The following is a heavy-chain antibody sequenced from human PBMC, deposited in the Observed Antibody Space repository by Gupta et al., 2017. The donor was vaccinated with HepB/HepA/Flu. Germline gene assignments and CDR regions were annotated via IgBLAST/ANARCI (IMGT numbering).Heavy chain of an antibody. CDR3: ARGVRNSFDI. V-gene: IGHV6-1*01. CDR2: TYYRSKWKN. Sequence: QVQLQQSGPGLVKPSQTLSLTCAISGDSISTNRVPGNSVAWNWIRQSPSRGLEWLGRTYYRSKWKNDYAVSVTSRISINPDTSKNQFSLQLKFVTPDDTAVYFCARGVRNSFDIWGQGTMVTVSS. CDR1: GDSISTNRVPGNSVA. J-gene: IGHJ3*02.